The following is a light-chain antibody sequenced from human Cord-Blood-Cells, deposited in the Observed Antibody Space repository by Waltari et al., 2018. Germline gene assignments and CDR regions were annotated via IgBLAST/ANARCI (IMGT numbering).Light chain of an antibody. V-gene: IGLV2-14*01. CDR1: SSDVGGYNY. CDR2: EVS. J-gene: IGLJ2*01. CDR3: SSYTSSSFVV. Sequence: QSALTQPASVSGSPGQSITISCTGTSSDVGGYNYVSWYQQHPGKAPKLMIYEVSNRPSGVSNRFSGSKSGNTAPLTISGLQAEDEADYYCSSYTSSSFVVFGGGTKLTVL.